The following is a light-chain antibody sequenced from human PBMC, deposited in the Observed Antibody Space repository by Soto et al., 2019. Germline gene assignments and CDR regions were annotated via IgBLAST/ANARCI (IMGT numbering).Light chain of an antibody. CDR1: QTVRDN. J-gene: IGKJ4*01. V-gene: IGKV3D-15*01. Sequence: ELVMTQSPATLSVSPGERATLSCRASQTVRDNLAWYKQTSGRAPRLLIYGASIRATGIPARFSGSGSGTEFTLTISSLQSEDFAIYYCQQYNNWPLTFGGGTKVEIK. CDR3: QQYNNWPLT. CDR2: GAS.